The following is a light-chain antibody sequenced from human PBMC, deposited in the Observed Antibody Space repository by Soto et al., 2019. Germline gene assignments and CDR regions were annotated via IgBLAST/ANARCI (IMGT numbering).Light chain of an antibody. CDR1: QSVSSNS. J-gene: IGKJ1*01. CDR2: DAS. V-gene: IGKV3D-20*01. Sequence: EIVLTQSPATLSLSPGESATLSCGASQSVSSNSLAWYQQKPGLAPRLLIYDASRRATGIPDRFSGSGSGTDFSLTIIRLEPEDFAVYYCQQYGTSLRTFGQGTKVDIK. CDR3: QQYGTSLRT.